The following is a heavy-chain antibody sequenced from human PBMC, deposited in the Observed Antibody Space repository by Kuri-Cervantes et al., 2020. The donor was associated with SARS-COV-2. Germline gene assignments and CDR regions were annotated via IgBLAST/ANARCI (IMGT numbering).Heavy chain of an antibody. CDR3: ARTPEEWLEFDY. Sequence: SGPTLVKPTETLTLTCTVSGFSLSNARMGVSWIRQPPGKALEWLAHIFSNDEKPYSTSLKSRLTISKDTSKSQVVLTITNMDPVDTATYYCARTPEEWLEFDYWGQGTLVTVSS. V-gene: IGHV2-26*01. CDR2: IFSNDEK. CDR1: GFSLSNARMG. D-gene: IGHD3-3*01. J-gene: IGHJ4*02.